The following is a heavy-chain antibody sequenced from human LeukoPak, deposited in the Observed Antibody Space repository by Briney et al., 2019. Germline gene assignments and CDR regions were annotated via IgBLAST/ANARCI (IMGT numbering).Heavy chain of an antibody. D-gene: IGHD2-15*01. Sequence: GAALKISYKGAGYGFTSYWIGWVRPRPGKGGGWRGIIYPGDSDTRDSTSFQGQVTISADKSISTAYLQWSSLKASDTAMYYCARRWSGGRFDPWGQGTLVTVSS. CDR3: ARRWSGGRFDP. CDR2: IYPGDSDT. V-gene: IGHV5-51*01. J-gene: IGHJ5*02. CDR1: GYGFTSYW.